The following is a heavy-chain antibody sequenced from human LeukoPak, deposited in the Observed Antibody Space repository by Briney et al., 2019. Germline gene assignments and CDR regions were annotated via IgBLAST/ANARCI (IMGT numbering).Heavy chain of an antibody. CDR1: GFTFTNAW. D-gene: IGHD3-3*01. J-gene: IGHJ4*02. CDR2: IKSKTDGGTT. V-gene: IGHV3-15*01. CDR3: TTDYLEWLLHPDY. Sequence: GGSLRLSCAASGFTFTNAWMSWVRQAPGKGLEWVGRIKSKTDGGTTDYAAPVKGRFTISRDDSKNTLYLQMNSLKTEDTAVYYCTTDYLEWLLHPDYCGQGTLVTVSS.